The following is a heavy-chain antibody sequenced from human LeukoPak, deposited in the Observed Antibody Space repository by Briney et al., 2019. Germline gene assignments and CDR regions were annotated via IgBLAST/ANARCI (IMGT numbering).Heavy chain of an antibody. CDR2: INNDGTGT. J-gene: IGHJ4*02. D-gene: IGHD1-14*01. CDR3: VRDSNLSFDY. V-gene: IGHV3-74*01. CDR1: GLTLSTYW. Sequence: GGSLRLSSEASGLTLSTYWMHWVRQAPGKGLVWVSHINNDGTGTTYADSVKGRFTISRDNAKNTLDLQMNSLRAEDTAVYYCVRDSNLSFDYWGQGTLVTVSS.